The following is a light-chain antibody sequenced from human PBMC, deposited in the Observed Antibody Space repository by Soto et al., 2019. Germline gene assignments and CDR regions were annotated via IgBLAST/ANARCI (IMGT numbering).Light chain of an antibody. J-gene: IGLJ1*01. CDR2: SNH. Sequence: QSVLTQPPSASGTPGQRVTISCSGSSSNIGSNTVNWYQQLPGTAPKLLMYSNHQRPSGVPDRFSGSKSGTSASLAITGLQAEDEADYYCQSYDSSLSRYVFXAGTKVTVL. CDR1: SSNIGSNT. V-gene: IGLV1-44*01. CDR3: QSYDSSLSRYV.